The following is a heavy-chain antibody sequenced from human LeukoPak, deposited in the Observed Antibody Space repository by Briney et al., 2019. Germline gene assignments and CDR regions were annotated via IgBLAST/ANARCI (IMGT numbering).Heavy chain of an antibody. CDR1: GFTFNGHW. J-gene: IGHJ4*02. D-gene: IGHD2/OR15-2a*01. V-gene: IGHV3-74*01. CDR3: AKDGTSYYYIYY. Sequence: PGGSLRLSCEASGFTFNGHWMHWVRQAPGKGLVWVSLINGDGSTISYADSVKGRFTVSRDDSKNTLYLQMNSLRGDDTAVYYCAKDGTSYYYIYYWGQGTLVTVSS. CDR2: INGDGSTI.